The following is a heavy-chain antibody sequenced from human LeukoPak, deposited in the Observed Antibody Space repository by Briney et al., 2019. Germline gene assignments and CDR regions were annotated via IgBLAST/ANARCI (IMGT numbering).Heavy chain of an antibody. D-gene: IGHD3-10*01. CDR2: FDPEDGET. CDR1: GYIFTEIS. V-gene: IGHV1-24*01. J-gene: IGHJ6*02. CDR3: VTHLKSNYGSGSRFDMDV. Sequence: ASVKVSCKVSGYIFTEISIHWVRQAPGKGLEWMGVFDPEDGETIYAQKFQGRVTMTEDTSTDTAYMELSSLRSEDTAVYYCVTHLKSNYGSGSRFDMDVWGQGTTVIVSS.